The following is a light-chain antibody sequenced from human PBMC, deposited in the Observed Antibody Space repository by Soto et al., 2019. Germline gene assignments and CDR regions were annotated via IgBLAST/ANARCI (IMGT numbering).Light chain of an antibody. CDR2: KAS. CDR1: QTISNW. Sequence: DIQMTQSPSTLSASVGGRVTITCRASQTISNWLAWYQQKPGKAPKLLIFKASSLESGVPSRFSGSGFETEFTLTISSLQPDDFAMYYCQQYNSYPSTFGQGTKV. CDR3: QQYNSYPST. V-gene: IGKV1-5*03. J-gene: IGKJ1*01.